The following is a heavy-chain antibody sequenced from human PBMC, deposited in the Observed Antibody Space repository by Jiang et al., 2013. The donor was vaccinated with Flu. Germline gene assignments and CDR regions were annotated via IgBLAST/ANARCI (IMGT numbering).Heavy chain of an antibody. D-gene: IGHD5-12*01. J-gene: IGHJ4*02. Sequence: TVSLSLHCLCGSVSTGDYFWSWIRQHPGKGLEWIGYIDYRGSTYYNPSLKSRISISVDTSENRFSLKLNFVTAADTAVYYCAADRGYSGFDLHYFDNWGQGTLVTVSS. V-gene: IGHV4-31*03. CDR3: AADRGYSGFDLHYFDN. CDR1: GSVSTGDYF. CDR2: IDYRGST.